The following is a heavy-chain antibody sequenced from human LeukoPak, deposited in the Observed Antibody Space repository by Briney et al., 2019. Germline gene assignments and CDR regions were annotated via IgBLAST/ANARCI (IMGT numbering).Heavy chain of an antibody. CDR1: GYTLTELS. Sequence: ASVKVSCKVSGYTLTELSMHWVRQAPGKGLEWMGGFDPEDGETIYAQKFQGRVTMTEDTSTDTAYMELNSLRSEDTAVYYCATSADLLLGYYMDVWGKGTTVTVSS. CDR2: FDPEDGET. CDR3: ATSADLLLGYYMDV. V-gene: IGHV1-24*01. J-gene: IGHJ6*03. D-gene: IGHD2/OR15-2a*01.